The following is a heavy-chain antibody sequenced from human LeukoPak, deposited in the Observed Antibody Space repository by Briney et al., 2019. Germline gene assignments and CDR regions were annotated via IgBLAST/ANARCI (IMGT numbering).Heavy chain of an antibody. CDR1: GFTFSSYG. CDR2: ISSSGSTR. V-gene: IGHV3-48*04. Sequence: GGPLSLSCVASGFTFSSYGMNGVRMAPGKGLEWVSYISSSGSTRYYADSVKGRFTISRNNAKNALYLQMNSLRAEDSAVYYCARDRDSSGPDSFDIWGQGTMVTVSS. J-gene: IGHJ3*02. CDR3: ARDRDSSGPDSFDI. D-gene: IGHD6-19*01.